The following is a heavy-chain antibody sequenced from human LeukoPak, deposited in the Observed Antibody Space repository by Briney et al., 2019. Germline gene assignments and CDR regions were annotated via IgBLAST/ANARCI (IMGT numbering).Heavy chain of an antibody. CDR3: ALWFCSRTSCYVDY. V-gene: IGHV4-61*01. D-gene: IGHD2-2*01. CDR2: IYYSGST. J-gene: IGHJ4*02. CDR1: GGSVSSGSYY. Sequence: SETLSLTCTVSGGSVSSGSYYWSWIRQPPGKGLEWIGYIYYSGSTNYNPSLKNRVTISLDTSKNQFSLRLSSVTAADTAVYYCALWFCSRTSCYVDYWGQGTLLTVSS.